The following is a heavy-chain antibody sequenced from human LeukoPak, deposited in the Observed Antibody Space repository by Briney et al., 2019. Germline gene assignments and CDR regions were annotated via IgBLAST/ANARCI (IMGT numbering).Heavy chain of an antibody. Sequence: GGSLRLSCAASGFTFSSYGMHWVRQAPGKGLEWVAVIWYDGSNKYYADSVKGRFTISRDNSKNTLYLQMNSLRAEDTAVYYCAKGGKRWLQPMHYWGQGTLVTVSS. V-gene: IGHV3-33*06. CDR3: AKGGKRWLQPMHY. CDR1: GFTFSSYG. J-gene: IGHJ4*02. CDR2: IWYDGSNK. D-gene: IGHD5-24*01.